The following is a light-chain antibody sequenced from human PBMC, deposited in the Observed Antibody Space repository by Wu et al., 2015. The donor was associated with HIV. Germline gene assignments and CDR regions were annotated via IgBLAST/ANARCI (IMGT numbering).Light chain of an antibody. CDR2: GAS. CDR1: QSVTSNY. CDR3: QQYGSSPPT. V-gene: IGKV3-20*01. J-gene: IGKJ1*01. Sequence: PGERATLSCRASQSVTSNYLAWYQRKPGQAPRLLIYGASSRAPGIPDRFSGSGSGTDFTLTINRLEPEDFAVYHCQQYGSSPPTFGQGTKVEIK.